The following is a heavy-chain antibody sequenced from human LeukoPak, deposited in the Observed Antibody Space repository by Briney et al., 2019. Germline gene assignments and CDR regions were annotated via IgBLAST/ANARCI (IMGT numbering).Heavy chain of an antibody. J-gene: IGHJ4*02. D-gene: IGHD3-10*01. CDR1: GCTFTGYY. CDR3: ARGVGTYYYGSGSYCNFDY. CDR2: INPNSGGT. V-gene: IGHV1-2*06. Sequence: GASXKXXCKASGCTFTGYYMHWVRQAPGQGLEWMGRINPNSGGTNYAQKFQGRVTMTRETSISTDYMELSRLRSDDTAVYYCARGVGTYYYGSGSYCNFDYWGQGTLVTVSS.